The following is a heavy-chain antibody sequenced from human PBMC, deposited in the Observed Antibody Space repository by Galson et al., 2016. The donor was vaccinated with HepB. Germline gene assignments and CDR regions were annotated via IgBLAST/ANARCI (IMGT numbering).Heavy chain of an antibody. V-gene: IGHV1-46*01. Sequence: SVKVSCKASGYTFTSFYMHWVRQAPGQGLEWMGVITPSGRSTSYAQNFQGRVTMTSDTSTSTVYMELSSLRSEDTAMYYCASLHLRDTAMEHFFDFWGQGTLVTVSS. D-gene: IGHD5-18*01. CDR3: ASLHLRDTAMEHFFDF. CDR1: GYTFTSFY. CDR2: ITPSGRST. J-gene: IGHJ4*02.